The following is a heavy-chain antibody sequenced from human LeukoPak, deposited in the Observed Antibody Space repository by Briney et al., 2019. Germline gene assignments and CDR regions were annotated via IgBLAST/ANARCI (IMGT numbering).Heavy chain of an antibody. V-gene: IGHV3-23*01. Sequence: GGSLRLSCAASGFTFSSYAMSWVRQAPGKGLEWVSAISGSGGSTYYADSVKGRFTISRDNSKNTLYLRMNSLRAEDTAVYYCAKAAVAPYYYGSGTATAIQHWGQGTLVTVSS. CDR2: ISGSGGST. J-gene: IGHJ1*01. D-gene: IGHD3-10*01. CDR3: AKAAVAPYYYGSGTATAIQH. CDR1: GFTFSSYA.